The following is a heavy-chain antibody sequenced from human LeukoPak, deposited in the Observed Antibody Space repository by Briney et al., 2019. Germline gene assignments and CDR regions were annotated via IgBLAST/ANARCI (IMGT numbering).Heavy chain of an antibody. CDR1: GFTFSSYA. Sequence: AGGSLRLSCAASGFTFSSYAMSWVRQAPGKGLEWVAVISYDGSNKYYADSVKGRFTISRDNSKNTLCLQMNSLRAEDTAVYYCARELCSSTSCEGYWGQGTLVTVSS. CDR2: ISYDGSNK. V-gene: IGHV3-30-3*01. D-gene: IGHD2-2*01. J-gene: IGHJ4*02. CDR3: ARELCSSTSCEGY.